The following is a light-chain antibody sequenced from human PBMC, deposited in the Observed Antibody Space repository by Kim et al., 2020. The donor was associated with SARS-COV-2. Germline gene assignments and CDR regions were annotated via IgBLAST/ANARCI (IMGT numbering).Light chain of an antibody. V-gene: IGLV1-40*01. Sequence: QSVLTQPPSVSGAPGQGVTISCTGSRSNIGAGYDVHWYQQFPGTAPKLLIYGNNNRPSGVPDRFSGSKSGSSASLAITGLQAEDEADYYCQSYDSTLDLLFGGGTQLTVL. CDR2: GNN. J-gene: IGLJ2*01. CDR3: QSYDSTLDLL. CDR1: RSNIGAGYD.